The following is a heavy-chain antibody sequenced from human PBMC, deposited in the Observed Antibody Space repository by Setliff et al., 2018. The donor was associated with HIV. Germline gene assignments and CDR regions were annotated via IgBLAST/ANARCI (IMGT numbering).Heavy chain of an antibody. Sequence: ASVKVSCKTSGYTFTTYSIHWVRQAPGQSLEWMGWINVGKGDTKYSQELQGRITLTTDTSANTAYMELSSLRSDDTAVYFCARGALLAVFDFDHWGHGTLVTVS. V-gene: IGHV1-3*01. CDR3: ARGALLAVFDFDH. J-gene: IGHJ4*01. CDR1: GYTFTTYS. D-gene: IGHD3-10*01. CDR2: INVGKGDT.